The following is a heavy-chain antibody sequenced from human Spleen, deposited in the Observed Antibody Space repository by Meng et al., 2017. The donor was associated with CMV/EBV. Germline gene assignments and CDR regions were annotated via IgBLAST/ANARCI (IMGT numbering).Heavy chain of an antibody. V-gene: IGHV3-53*01. J-gene: IGHJ6*02. CDR2: IYSGGST. CDR1: GFTFSSYA. Sequence: GESLKISCAASGFTFSSYAMSWVRQAPGKGLEWVSVIYSGGSTYYADSVKGRFTISRDNSKNTLYLQMNSLRAEDTAVYYCARDWSGYLSVGSYVVMDVWGQGTTVTVSS. CDR3: ARDWSGYLSVGSYVVMDV. D-gene: IGHD3-3*01.